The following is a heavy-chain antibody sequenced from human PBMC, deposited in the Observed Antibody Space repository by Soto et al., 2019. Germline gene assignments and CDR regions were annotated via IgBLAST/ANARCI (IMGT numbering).Heavy chain of an antibody. D-gene: IGHD5-18*01. V-gene: IGHV1-69*01. J-gene: IGHJ5*02. CDR3: AGTSNSTWYNWLDP. CDR2: IIPTFGTT. CDR1: GGNFSSNG. Sequence: QVQLVQSGAEGKKPGSSVKVSCKAPGGNFSSNGIRWVRQAPGQGLEGMGGIIPTFGTTNYAHKFRGRVTTTADESTGTHYIQLSSVRTDDTAVYYCAGTSNSTWYNWLDPWRQGTLVTVS.